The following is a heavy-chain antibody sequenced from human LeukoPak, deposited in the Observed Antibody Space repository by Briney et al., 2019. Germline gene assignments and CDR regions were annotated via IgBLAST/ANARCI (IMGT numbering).Heavy chain of an antibody. Sequence: SETLSLTCTVSGGSISSYYWSWIRQPPGEGLEWIGYIYYSGSTNYNPSLKSRVTISVDTSKNQFSLKLSSVTAADTAVYYCARDRSVAGLLFDYWGQGTLVTVSS. CDR1: GGSISSYY. CDR3: ARDRSVAGLLFDY. J-gene: IGHJ4*02. V-gene: IGHV4-59*01. CDR2: IYYSGST. D-gene: IGHD6-19*01.